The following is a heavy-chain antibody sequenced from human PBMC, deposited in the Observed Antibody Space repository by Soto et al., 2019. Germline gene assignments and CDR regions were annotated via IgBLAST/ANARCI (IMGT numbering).Heavy chain of an antibody. V-gene: IGHV4-59*08. CDR2: IYYSGST. J-gene: IGHJ3*02. Sequence: TSETLSLTCTVSGGSISSYYWSWIRQPPGKGLEWIGYIYYSGSTNYNPSLKSRVTISVDTSKNQFSLKLSSVTAADTAVYYCARRCGGAFDIWGQGTMVTVSS. CDR3: ARRCGGAFDI. CDR1: GGSISSYY. D-gene: IGHD3-10*01.